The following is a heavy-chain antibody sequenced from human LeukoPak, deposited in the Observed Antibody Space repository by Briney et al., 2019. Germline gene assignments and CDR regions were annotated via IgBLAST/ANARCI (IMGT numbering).Heavy chain of an antibody. J-gene: IGHJ4*02. CDR3: ARGPRSERYSSGWYANY. D-gene: IGHD6-19*01. CDR2: INHSGST. V-gene: IGHV4-34*01. Sequence: SETLSLTCAVYGGSFSGYYWSWIRQPPGKGLEWIGEINHSGSTNYNPSLKSRVTISVDTSKNQFSLKLSSVTAADTAVYYCARGPRSERYSSGWYANYWGRGTLVTVSS. CDR1: GGSFSGYY.